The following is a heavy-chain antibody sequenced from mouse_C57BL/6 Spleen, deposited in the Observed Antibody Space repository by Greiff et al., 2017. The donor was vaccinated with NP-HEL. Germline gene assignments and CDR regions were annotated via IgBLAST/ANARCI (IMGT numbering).Heavy chain of an antibody. CDR2: IWSGGST. J-gene: IGHJ4*01. V-gene: IGHV2-2*01. D-gene: IGHD1-1*01. CDR3: ARIIYYYGRPYAMDY. Sequence: VQLQQSGPGLVQPSQSLSITCTVSGFSLTSYGVHWVRQSPGKGLEWLGVIWSGGSTDYNAAFISRLSISKDNSKSQVFFKMNCLQADDTAIYYCARIIYYYGRPYAMDYWGQGTSVTVSS. CDR1: GFSLTSYG.